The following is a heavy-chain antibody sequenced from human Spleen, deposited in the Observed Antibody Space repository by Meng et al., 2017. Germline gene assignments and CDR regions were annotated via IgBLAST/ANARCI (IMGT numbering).Heavy chain of an antibody. V-gene: IGHV1-2*02. CDR1: GYSFTNYY. D-gene: IGHD2-21*02. CDR3: ARDTNVLVTAVFSKHGYPFDI. Sequence: ASVKVSCKASGYSFTNYYIHWVRQAPGQGLEWMGWINPNSGGTNYAQKFQGRVTMTRDTSINTGYMELTSLGSDDTAVYYCARDTNVLVTAVFSKHGYPFDIWGPGTMVTVSS. CDR2: INPNSGGT. J-gene: IGHJ3*02.